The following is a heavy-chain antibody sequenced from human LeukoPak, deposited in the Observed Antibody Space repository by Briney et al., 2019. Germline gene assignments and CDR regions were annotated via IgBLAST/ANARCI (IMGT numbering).Heavy chain of an antibody. CDR3: VREADYGDYRY. V-gene: IGHV3-21*01. D-gene: IGHD4-17*01. Sequence: TGGSLRLSCAASGFTFSNFGMTWVRQSPGKGLGWVSSISSSSNYVYSADSLKGRFAISRDNAKNSLYLQMNSLRVEDTAVYYCVREADYGDYRYWGQGTLVTVSS. CDR2: ISSSSNYV. J-gene: IGHJ4*02. CDR1: GFTFSNFG.